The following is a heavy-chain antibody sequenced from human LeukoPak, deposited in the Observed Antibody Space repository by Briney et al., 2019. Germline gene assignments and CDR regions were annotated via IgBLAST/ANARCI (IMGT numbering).Heavy chain of an antibody. V-gene: IGHV3-48*01. Sequence: GGSLRLSCAASGFTFSSYSMNWVRQAPGKGLEWVSHISSSSSTISYADSVKGRFTISRDSAKNSLYLQMNSLRAEDTAVYYCARARHYYYMDVWGKGTTVTVSS. CDR1: GFTFSSYS. J-gene: IGHJ6*03. CDR2: ISSSSSTI. CDR3: ARARHYYYMDV.